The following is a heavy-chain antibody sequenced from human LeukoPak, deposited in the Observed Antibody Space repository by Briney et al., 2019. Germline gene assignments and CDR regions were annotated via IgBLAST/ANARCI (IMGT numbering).Heavy chain of an antibody. CDR1: GGSISSGSYY. V-gene: IGHV4-61*02. CDR2: IYTSGST. D-gene: IGHD1-14*01. Sequence: SETLSLTCTVSGGSISSGSYYWSWIRQPAGKGLEWIGRIYTSGSTNYNPSLKSRVTMSVDTSKNQFSLKLSSVTAADTAVYYCARERDGQNQQYYYYYMDVWGKGTTVTISS. J-gene: IGHJ6*03. CDR3: ARERDGQNQQYYYYYMDV.